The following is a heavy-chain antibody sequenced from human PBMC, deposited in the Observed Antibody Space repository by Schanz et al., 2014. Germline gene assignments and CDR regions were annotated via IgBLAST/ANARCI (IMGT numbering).Heavy chain of an antibody. Sequence: EVQLGESGGGLVQPGGSLRLSCAASGFTVSNNYMSWVRQPPGKGLEWVSVLYNNGDTNYAGSVKGRFTISRDGSKNTLYLQMNSLRAEDTAVYYCARKTDSSGTGDYWGQGTLVTVSS. CDR3: ARKTDSSGTGDY. D-gene: IGHD6-19*01. CDR1: GFTVSNNY. J-gene: IGHJ4*02. V-gene: IGHV3-66*01. CDR2: LYNNGDT.